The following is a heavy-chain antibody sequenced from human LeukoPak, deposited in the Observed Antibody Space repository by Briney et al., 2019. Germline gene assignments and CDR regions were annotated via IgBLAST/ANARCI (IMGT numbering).Heavy chain of an antibody. CDR2: ISYDGSNK. CDR3: AKDTWLRRYFDY. J-gene: IGHJ4*02. D-gene: IGHD5-12*01. V-gene: IGHV3-30*18. Sequence: GGSLRLSGAASGFTFSSYGMHWVRQAPGKGLEWVAVISYDGSNKYYADSVKGRLTISRDNSKNTLYLQMNSLRAEDTAVYYCAKDTWLRRYFDYWGQGTLVTVSS. CDR1: GFTFSSYG.